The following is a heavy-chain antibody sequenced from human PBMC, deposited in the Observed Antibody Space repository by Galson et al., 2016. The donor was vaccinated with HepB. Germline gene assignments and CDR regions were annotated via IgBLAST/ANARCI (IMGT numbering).Heavy chain of an antibody. J-gene: IGHJ4*02. V-gene: IGHV4-39*01. Sequence: SETLSLTCNVSGGSISSHNYYWGWIRQPPGKNLEWIASIYYSGTTSHNPSLESRVAVSVDTSKNQSSLSLRSVTAADTAVYYCARRGFSGWDPFDFWGQGTLVTVSS. D-gene: IGHD6-19*01. CDR3: ARRGFSGWDPFDF. CDR2: IYYSGTT. CDR1: GGSISSHNYY.